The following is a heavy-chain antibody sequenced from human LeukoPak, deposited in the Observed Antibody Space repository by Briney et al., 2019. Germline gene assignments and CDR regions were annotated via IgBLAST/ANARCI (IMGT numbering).Heavy chain of an antibody. CDR1: GFNFSNYA. V-gene: IGHV3-23*01. Sequence: GGSLRLSCAASGFNFSNYAMTWVRQAPGKGLECVSGISGSGDSTYYADSVKGRFTISRDNSKNTLYLQMNSLRAEDTAVYYCASRPGPSIAAAGGYYFDYWGQGTLVTVSS. CDR2: ISGSGDST. D-gene: IGHD6-13*01. CDR3: ASRPGPSIAAAGGYYFDY. J-gene: IGHJ4*02.